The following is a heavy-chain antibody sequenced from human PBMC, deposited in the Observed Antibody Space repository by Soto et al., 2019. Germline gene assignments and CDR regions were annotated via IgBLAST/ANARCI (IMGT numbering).Heavy chain of an antibody. CDR2: INHSGST. Sequence: SETLSLTCAVYGGSFSGYYWSWIRQPPGEGLEWIGEINHSGSTNYNPSLKSRVTISVDTSKNQFSLKLSSVTAADTAVYYCASVVVVAAFASTWGQGTLVTVSS. J-gene: IGHJ5*02. CDR1: GGSFSGYY. CDR3: ASVVVVAAFAST. D-gene: IGHD2-15*01. V-gene: IGHV4-34*01.